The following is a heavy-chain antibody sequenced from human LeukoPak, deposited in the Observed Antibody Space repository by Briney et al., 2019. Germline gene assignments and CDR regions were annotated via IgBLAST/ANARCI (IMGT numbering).Heavy chain of an antibody. Sequence: SETLSLTCTVSGGSISSSSYYWGWIRQPPGKGLERIGSIYYSGSTYYNPSLKSRVTISVDTSKNQFSLKLSSVTAADTAVYYCARQAPPFHCDFWSGYEIVWGQGTLVTVSS. D-gene: IGHD3-3*01. J-gene: IGHJ4*02. CDR3: ARQAPPFHCDFWSGYEIV. CDR1: GGSISSSSYY. V-gene: IGHV4-39*01. CDR2: IYYSGST.